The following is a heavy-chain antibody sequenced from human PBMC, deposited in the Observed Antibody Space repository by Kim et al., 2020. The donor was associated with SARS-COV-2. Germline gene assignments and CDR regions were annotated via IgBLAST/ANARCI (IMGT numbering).Heavy chain of an antibody. V-gene: IGHV3-74*01. Sequence: GGSLRLSCAASGFTFSGYWMHWVRQAPGKGLLWVSRIDSDGTRTDYADSVKGRFTISRDNAKNTLFLQMNRLTADDTAVYYCARAGMAVPTTATRYDDALNDWGQGTRVAVSS. CDR2: IDSDGTRT. CDR3: ARAGMAVPTTATRYDDALND. CDR1: GFTFSGYW. D-gene: IGHD6-19*01. J-gene: IGHJ4*03.